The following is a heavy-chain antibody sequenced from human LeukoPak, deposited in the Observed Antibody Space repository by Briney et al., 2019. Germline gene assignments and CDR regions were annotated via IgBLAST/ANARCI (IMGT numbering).Heavy chain of an antibody. V-gene: IGHV4-34*01. CDR2: INHSESA. CDR3: ARGSYYDFWSGLNGGHWFDP. J-gene: IGHJ5*02. CDR1: GGSFSGYY. Sequence: SETLSLTCAVYGGSFSGYYRSWIRQSPGKELEWIGEINHSESANYNPPLKSRATISVDTSKNQFSLKLSSVTAADTAVYYCARGSYYDFWSGLNGGHWFDPWGQGTLVTVSS. D-gene: IGHD3-3*01.